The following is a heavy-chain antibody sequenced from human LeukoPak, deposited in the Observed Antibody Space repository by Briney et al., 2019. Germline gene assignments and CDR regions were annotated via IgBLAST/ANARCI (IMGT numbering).Heavy chain of an antibody. CDR2: IIPIFGTA. D-gene: IGHD3-10*01. CDR1: GYPFICYY. CDR3: ARDPYYGSGNFDY. V-gene: IGHV1-69*13. J-gene: IGHJ4*02. Sequence: ASVKVYCEASGYPFICYYVHWVRKAPGQGLEWTGGIIPIFGTASDAQKFQGRVTITADESTSTAYMELRSLRSDDTAVYYCARDPYYGSGNFDYWGQGTLVTVSS.